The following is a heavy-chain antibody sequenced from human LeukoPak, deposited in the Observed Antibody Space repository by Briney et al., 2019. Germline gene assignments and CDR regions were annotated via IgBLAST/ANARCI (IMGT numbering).Heavy chain of an antibody. CDR1: GYSFTSYW. D-gene: IGHD2-2*02. CDR2: IYPGDSDT. V-gene: IGHV5-51*01. CDR3: ARKLVVVPAVIPRWYFDL. J-gene: IGHJ2*01. Sequence: GESLKISCKGSGYSFTSYWIGWVRQMPGKGLEWMGIIYPGDSDTRYSPSFQGQVTISADKSISTAYLQWSSLKASDTAMYYCARKLVVVPAVIPRWYFDLWGRGTLVTVSS.